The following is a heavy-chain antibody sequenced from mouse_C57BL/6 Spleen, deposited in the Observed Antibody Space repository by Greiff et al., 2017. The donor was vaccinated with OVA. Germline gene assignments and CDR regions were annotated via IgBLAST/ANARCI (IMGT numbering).Heavy chain of an antibody. J-gene: IGHJ2*01. CDR2: IDPSDSYT. CDR3: ARGGYDGGNYFDY. D-gene: IGHD2-2*01. V-gene: IGHV1-59*01. Sequence: VQLQQPGAELVRPGTSVTLSCKASGYTFTSYWMHWVKQRPGQGLEWIGVIDPSDSYTNYNQKFKGKATLTVDTSSSTAYMQLSSLTSEDSAVYYCARGGYDGGNYFDYWGQGTTLTVSS. CDR1: GYTFTSYW.